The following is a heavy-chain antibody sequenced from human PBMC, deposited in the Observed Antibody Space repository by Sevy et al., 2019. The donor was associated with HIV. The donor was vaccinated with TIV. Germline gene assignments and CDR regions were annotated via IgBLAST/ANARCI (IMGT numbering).Heavy chain of an antibody. Sequence: GGSLRLSCAASGFTFSSYAMSWVRQAPGKGLERVSAISGSGGSTYYADSVKGRFTISRDNSKNTLYLQMNSLRAEDTAVYYCAKDRSLRFLEWLLYGWGQGTLVTVSS. CDR2: ISGSGGST. CDR1: GFTFSSYA. D-gene: IGHD3-3*01. J-gene: IGHJ4*02. CDR3: AKDRSLRFLEWLLYG. V-gene: IGHV3-23*01.